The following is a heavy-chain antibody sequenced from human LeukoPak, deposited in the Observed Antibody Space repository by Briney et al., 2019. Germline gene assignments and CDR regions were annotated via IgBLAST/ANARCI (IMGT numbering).Heavy chain of an antibody. CDR2: IIPIFGTA. V-gene: IGHV1-69*05. J-gene: IGHJ4*02. CDR1: GGTFSSYA. D-gene: IGHD6-19*01. CDR3: ARDGVNSSENY. Sequence: ASVKVSCKASGGTFSSYAISWVRQAPGQGLEWMGGIIPIFGTANYAQKFQGRVTMTRDTSTSTVYMELSSLRSEDTAVYYCARDGVNSSENYWGQGTLVTVSS.